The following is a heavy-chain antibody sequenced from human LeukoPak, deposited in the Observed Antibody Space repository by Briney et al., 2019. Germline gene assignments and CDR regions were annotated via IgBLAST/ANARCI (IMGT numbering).Heavy chain of an antibody. Sequence: SETLSLTRTVSGGSISSYYWSWIRQPAGKGLEWIGRIYTSGSTNYNPSLKSRVTMSVDTSKNQFSLKLSSVTAADTAVYYCARDQAYRYDSSDNWFDAFDIWGQGTMVTVSS. CDR3: ARDQAYRYDSSDNWFDAFDI. CDR1: GGSISSYY. D-gene: IGHD3-22*01. V-gene: IGHV4-4*07. J-gene: IGHJ3*02. CDR2: IYTSGST.